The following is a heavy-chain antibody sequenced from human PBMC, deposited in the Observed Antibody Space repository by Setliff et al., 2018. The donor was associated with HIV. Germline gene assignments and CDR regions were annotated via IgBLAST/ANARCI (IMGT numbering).Heavy chain of an antibody. CDR1: GGSISTSRYY. J-gene: IGHJ6*03. CDR2: INYRGNT. D-gene: IGHD3-10*01. CDR3: ASLDGSESPYIYYYYMDV. Sequence: PSETLSLTCTVSGGSISTSRYYWGWIRQPPRKGLEWIGSINYRGNTYYNPSLKSRAAISVDTSKNQISLKLSSVTAADTAVYYCASLDGSESPYIYYYYMDVWGKGTAVTVSS. V-gene: IGHV4-39*01.